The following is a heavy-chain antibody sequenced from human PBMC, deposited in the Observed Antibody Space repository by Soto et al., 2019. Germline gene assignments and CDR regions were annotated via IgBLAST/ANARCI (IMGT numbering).Heavy chain of an antibody. CDR2: IWYDGSNK. Sequence: GGSLRLSCAASGFTFSSYGMHWVRQAPGKGLEWVAVIWYDGSNKYYADSVKGRFTVSRDNSKNTLYLQMNSLRAEDTAVYNCAKEPVGPDWYFDLWGRGTLVTVSS. J-gene: IGHJ2*01. CDR1: GFTFSSYG. CDR3: AKEPVGPDWYFDL. V-gene: IGHV3-33*06.